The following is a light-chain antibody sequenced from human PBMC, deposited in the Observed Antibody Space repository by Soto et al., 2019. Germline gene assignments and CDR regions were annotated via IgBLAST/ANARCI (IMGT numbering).Light chain of an antibody. V-gene: IGKV3-20*01. J-gene: IGKJ1*01. CDR2: DAS. CDR1: QSVSNNY. CDR3: LQYGSSPRT. Sequence: EIVLTQSPGTLSLSPGERATLSCRASQSVSNNYLAWYQQKPGQAPRLLIYDASSRATGIPDRFSGSGSGTDFTLTISRLEPEDFAVYYCLQYGSSPRTFGQGTKVDIK.